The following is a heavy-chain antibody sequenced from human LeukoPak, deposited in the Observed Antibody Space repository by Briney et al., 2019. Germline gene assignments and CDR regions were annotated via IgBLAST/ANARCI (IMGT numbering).Heavy chain of an antibody. CDR2: IYPRGST. CDR1: GGSISSGSYS. Sequence: SETLSLTCAVSGGSISSGSYSWSWIRQPPGKGLEWIGYIYPRGSTYYNPSLKSRVILSLDKSANQFSLNLSSVTAADTAVYYCARFSPRAMGNYLDFWGQGTMVTVSS. V-gene: IGHV4-30-2*01. D-gene: IGHD3/OR15-3a*01. CDR3: ARFSPRAMGNYLDF. J-gene: IGHJ3*01.